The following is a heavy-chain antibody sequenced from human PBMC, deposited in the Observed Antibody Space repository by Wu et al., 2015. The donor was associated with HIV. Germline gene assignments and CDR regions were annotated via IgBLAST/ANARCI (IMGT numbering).Heavy chain of an antibody. CDR2: IIPIFGTP. J-gene: IGHJ4*02. Sequence: QVQLVQSGVEVKKPGASVKVSCKTSGGTFSSYAISWVRQAPGQGLEWMGGIIPIFGTPNYAQNFQGRVTFSADGSMSLVYMELTSLIFEDTAVYYCARTVISASGSPYYFDSWGQGTLVTVSS. CDR3: ARTVISASGSPYYFDS. D-gene: IGHD6-13*01. V-gene: IGHV1-69*01. CDR1: GGTFSSYA.